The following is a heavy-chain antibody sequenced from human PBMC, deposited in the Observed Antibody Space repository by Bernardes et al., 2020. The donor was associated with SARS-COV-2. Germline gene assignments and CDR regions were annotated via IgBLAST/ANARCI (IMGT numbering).Heavy chain of an antibody. CDR1: VFSLSPRTVG. D-gene: IGHD3-16*02. CDR3: AHIMITYGGVIADDAFDI. J-gene: IGHJ3*02. Sequence: SGPTLLKPTHSLTLTCPFSVFSLSPRTVGVGWIRQPPGEALEWLAIVYWDDDKRYSPSLRNRLTITKDTSRNQVVLTMTNMDPVDTATYYCAHIMITYGGVIADDAFDIWGQGTMVTVSS. CDR2: VYWDDDK. V-gene: IGHV2-5*02.